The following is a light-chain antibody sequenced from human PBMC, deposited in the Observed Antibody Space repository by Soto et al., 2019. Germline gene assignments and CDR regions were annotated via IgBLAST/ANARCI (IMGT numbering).Light chain of an antibody. CDR1: QGIANS. CDR2: AAS. CDR3: QNYDSAPNT. V-gene: IGKV1-27*01. Sequence: DIQMTQSPSSLSASVGDRVTITCRASQGIANSLAWYQQKPGKVPTLLIYAASTLQSGVPSRFSGSGAATDFTLTISSLQPEDVATYYCQNYDSAPNTSGLGTPPGIK. J-gene: IGKJ5*01.